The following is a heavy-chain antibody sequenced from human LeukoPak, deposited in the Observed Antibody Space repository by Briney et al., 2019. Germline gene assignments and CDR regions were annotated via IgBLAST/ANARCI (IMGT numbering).Heavy chain of an antibody. J-gene: IGHJ4*02. V-gene: IGHV1-24*01. Sequence: ASVKVSCKVSGYTLTELSMHWVRQAPGKGLEWMGGFDPEDGETIYAQKFQGRVTMTEDISTDTAYMELSSLRSEDTAVYYCATGPRDRYCSSTSCYRLDYWGQGTLVTVSS. CDR1: GYTLTELS. CDR2: FDPEDGET. D-gene: IGHD2-2*02. CDR3: ATGPRDRYCSSTSCYRLDY.